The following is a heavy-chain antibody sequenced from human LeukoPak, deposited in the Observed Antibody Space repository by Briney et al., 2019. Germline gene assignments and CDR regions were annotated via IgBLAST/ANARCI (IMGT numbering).Heavy chain of an antibody. CDR2: ISGSGGST. D-gene: IGHD2-2*01. J-gene: IGHJ5*02. CDR1: GFTFSSYV. V-gene: IGHV3-23*01. CDR3: AKGGYCSSTSCYVGWFDP. Sequence: GGSLRLSCAASGFTFSSYVMNWVRQAPGKGLEWVSVISGSGGSTYYADSVKGRFTISRDNSKNTLFLQMNSLRAEDTAVYYCAKGGYCSSTSCYVGWFDPWGQGTLVTVCS.